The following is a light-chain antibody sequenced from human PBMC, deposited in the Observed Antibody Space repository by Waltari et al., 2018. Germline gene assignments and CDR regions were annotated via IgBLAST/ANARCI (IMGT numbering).Light chain of an antibody. CDR1: ESVSKF. Sequence: EIVSPPSPGTLSLSPGEGATLSCRASESVSKFLAWYQQKPGQAPRHLIYHASNRASGIPDRFSGSGFGTDFSLTISRLEPEDFAVYYCQKYESLPATFGQGTKVEIK. J-gene: IGKJ1*01. CDR2: HAS. V-gene: IGKV3-20*01. CDR3: QKYESLPAT.